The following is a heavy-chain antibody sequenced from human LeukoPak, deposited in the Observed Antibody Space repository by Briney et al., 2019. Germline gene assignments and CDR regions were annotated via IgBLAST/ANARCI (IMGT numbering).Heavy chain of an antibody. CDR2: IYYSGSS. CDR1: GGSISSYY. CDR3: ARVSPNDYGDYRTFDY. Sequence: SETLSLTCTVSGGSISSYYWSWIRQHPGKGLEWIGYIYYSGSSYYNPSLKSRVTISVDTSKNQFSLKLSSVTAADTAVYYCARVSPNDYGDYRTFDYWGQGTLVTVSS. V-gene: IGHV4-59*06. D-gene: IGHD4-17*01. J-gene: IGHJ4*02.